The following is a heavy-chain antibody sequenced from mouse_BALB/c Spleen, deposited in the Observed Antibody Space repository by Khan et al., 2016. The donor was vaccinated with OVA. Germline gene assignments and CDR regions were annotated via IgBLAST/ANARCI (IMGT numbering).Heavy chain of an antibody. V-gene: IGHV1-77*01. CDR3: ARRNYFGYTFAY. Sequence: QVQLKESGAELARPGASVKLSCKASGYSFTDYYINWVKHRTGQGLEWIGEISPGSGDTYYNEKFKGKATLTADKSSSTAYMQLSSLTSEASAVYFWARRNYFGYTFAYWGQGTLVTVSA. D-gene: IGHD1-2*01. J-gene: IGHJ3*01. CDR1: GYSFTDYY. CDR2: ISPGSGDT.